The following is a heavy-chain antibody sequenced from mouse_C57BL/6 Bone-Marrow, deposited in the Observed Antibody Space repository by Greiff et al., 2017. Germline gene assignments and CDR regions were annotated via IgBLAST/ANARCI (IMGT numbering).Heavy chain of an antibody. Sequence: EVKLVESGGGLVQPKGSLKLSCAASGFSFNTYAMNWVRQAPGKGLEWVARIRSKSNNYATYYADSVKDRFTISRDDSESMLYLQMNNLKTEDTAMYYCVRHPELGPVDYWGQGTTLTVSS. J-gene: IGHJ2*01. CDR1: GFSFNTYA. CDR3: VRHPELGPVDY. V-gene: IGHV10-1*01. CDR2: IRSKSNNYAT. D-gene: IGHD4-1*01.